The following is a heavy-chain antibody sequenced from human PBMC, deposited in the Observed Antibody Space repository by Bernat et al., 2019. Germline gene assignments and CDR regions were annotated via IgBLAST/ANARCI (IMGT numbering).Heavy chain of an antibody. CDR2: TIPMFGIA. D-gene: IGHD2-15*01. CDR1: GGTFSRYT. V-gene: IGHV1-69*08. CDR3: ARDCSGGCCSSFYYFAMDA. J-gene: IGHJ6*02. Sequence: QVQLVQSGAEVKKPGSSVKVSCNLSGGTFSRYTISWVRQAPGQGLEWMGRTIPMFGIANYTQKFQGRITISADKSTSTAHMELSSLRPEDTAVYYCARDCSGGCCSSFYYFAMDAWGHGTTVTVS.